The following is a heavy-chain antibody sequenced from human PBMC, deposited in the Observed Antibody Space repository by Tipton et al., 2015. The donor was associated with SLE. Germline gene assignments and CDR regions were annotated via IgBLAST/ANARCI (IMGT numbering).Heavy chain of an antibody. J-gene: IGHJ6*03. CDR2: IYYSGST. CDR1: GGSISSYY. D-gene: IGHD6-6*01. V-gene: IGHV4-59*01. CDR3: ARSRYSSSSYYYYYMDV. Sequence: LRLSCTVSGGSISSYYWSWIRQPPGKGLEWIGYIYYSGSTNYNPSLKSRVTISVDTSKNQFSLKLSSVTAADTAVYYCARSRYSSSSYYYYYMDVWGKGTTVTVSS.